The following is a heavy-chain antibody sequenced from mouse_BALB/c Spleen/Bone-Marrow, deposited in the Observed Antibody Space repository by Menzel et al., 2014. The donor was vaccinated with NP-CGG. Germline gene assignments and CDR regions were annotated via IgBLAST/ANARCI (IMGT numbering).Heavy chain of an antibody. CDR1: GFNIKDTY. D-gene: IGHD2-14*01. Sequence: EVKLQESGAELVKPGASVKLSCTASGFNIKDTYMHWVKQRPEQGLEWIGRIDPANGNTKYDPKFQGKANITADTSSNTAYLQLSSLTSEDTAVYYCARGYDEGFAYWGQGTPVTVSA. CDR2: IDPANGNT. J-gene: IGHJ3*01. V-gene: IGHV14-3*02. CDR3: ARGYDEGFAY.